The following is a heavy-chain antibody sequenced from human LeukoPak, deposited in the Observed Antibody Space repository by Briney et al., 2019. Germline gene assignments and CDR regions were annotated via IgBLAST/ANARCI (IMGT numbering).Heavy chain of an antibody. V-gene: IGHV4-59*01. CDR2: IYYSGST. J-gene: IGHJ6*03. Sequence: SETLSLTCTVSGGSISSYYWSWIRQPPGKGLEWIGYIYYSGSTSYNPSLKSRVTISVDTSKNQFSLRPSSVTAADTAVYYCARAVEGGYSSSSWGYYYYMDVWGKGTTVTVSS. CDR1: GGSISSYY. CDR3: ARAVEGGYSSSSWGYYYYMDV. D-gene: IGHD6-6*01.